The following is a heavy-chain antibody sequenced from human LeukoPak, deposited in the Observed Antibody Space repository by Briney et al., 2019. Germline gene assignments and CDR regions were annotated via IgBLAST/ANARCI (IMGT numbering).Heavy chain of an antibody. CDR1: GYTFTSYY. J-gene: IGHJ4*02. CDR2: INPNNGVA. CDR3: ASDTPQVGVMSAPQGYFDY. Sequence: ASVKVSCKASGYTFTSYYMHWVRQAPGQGLEWLGWINPNNGVADFAQKLQGRVTLTRDTSIDTAYMELSRLRSDDTAVYYCASDTPQVGVMSAPQGYFDYWGQGTLVTVSP. V-gene: IGHV1-2*02. D-gene: IGHD3-10*01.